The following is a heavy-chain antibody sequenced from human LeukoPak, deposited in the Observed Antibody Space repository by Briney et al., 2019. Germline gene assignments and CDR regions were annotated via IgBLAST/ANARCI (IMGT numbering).Heavy chain of an antibody. D-gene: IGHD4-17*01. CDR3: ARSFPDYGDSSDP. CDR2: ISAYNGNT. Sequence: ASVKVSCKSAGYTFTSYGISWVRQAPGQGLEWMGGISAYNGNTNYAHKLHGRGTMTTYTSTTTAYLYLRRLRSNATAVYYCARSFPDYGDSSDPWGQGNLVPVSS. V-gene: IGHV1-18*01. CDR1: GYTFTSYG. J-gene: IGHJ5*02.